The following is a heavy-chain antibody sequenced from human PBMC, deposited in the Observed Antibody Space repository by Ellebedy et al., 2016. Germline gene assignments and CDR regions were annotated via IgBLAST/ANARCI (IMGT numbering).Heavy chain of an antibody. D-gene: IGHD5-24*01. CDR1: GGTFSSYA. J-gene: IGHJ6*02. CDR2: IIPILGIA. Sequence: ASVKVSCKASGGTFSSYAISWVRQAPGQGLEWLGRIIPILGIANYAQKFQGRVTITADKSTSTAYMELRSLRSEDTAVYYCARDRDGYNIYYYYGIDVWGQGTMVTV. V-gene: IGHV1-69*04. CDR3: ARDRDGYNIYYYYGIDV.